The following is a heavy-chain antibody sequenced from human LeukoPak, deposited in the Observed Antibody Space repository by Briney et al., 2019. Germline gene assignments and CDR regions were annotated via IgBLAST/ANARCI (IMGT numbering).Heavy chain of an antibody. D-gene: IGHD3-10*01. Sequence: SQTLSLTCAISGDSVSSNSAAWSWIRQSPSRGLDWLGRTYYRSNWFTDYAASVCGRIMINRDTSKNHFSLQLKSVTPEDTAVYYCAREGGGEKSGTLYLKTREFDYWGQGTLVTVSS. CDR1: GDSVSSNSAA. V-gene: IGHV6-1*01. CDR3: AREGGGEKSGTLYLKTREFDY. J-gene: IGHJ4*02. CDR2: TYYRSNWFT.